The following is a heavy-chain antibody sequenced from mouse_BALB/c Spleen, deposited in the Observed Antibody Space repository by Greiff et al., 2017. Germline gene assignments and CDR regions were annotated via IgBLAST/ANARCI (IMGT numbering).Heavy chain of an antibody. J-gene: IGHJ1*01. CDR2: ISYDGSN. CDR1: GYSITSGYY. CDR3: AREDGD. Sequence: EVKLEESGPGLVKPSQSLSLTCSVTGYSITSGYYWNWIRQFPGNKLEWMGYISYDGSNNYNPSLKNRISITRDTSKNQFFLKLNSVTTEDTATYYCAREDGDWGAGTTVTVSS. V-gene: IGHV3-6*02. D-gene: IGHD1-1*01.